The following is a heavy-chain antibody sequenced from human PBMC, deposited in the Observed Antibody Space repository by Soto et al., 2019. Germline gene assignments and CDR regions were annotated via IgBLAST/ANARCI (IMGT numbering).Heavy chain of an antibody. V-gene: IGHV1-69*06. CDR2: IITIFGTA. Sequence: QVQLVQSGAEVKKPGSSVKVSCKASGGTFSSYAISWVRQAPGQGLEWMGGIITIFGTANYAQKFQGRVTITADKSTSTDSMEMSSLRAEDPALYYGASNAVHRDSPTKTRQSDYDYYCMDVCGHGTTGTVAS. D-gene: IGHD2-21*02. CDR1: GGTFSSYA. CDR3: ASNAVHRDSPTKTRQSDYDYYCMDV. J-gene: IGHJ6*02.